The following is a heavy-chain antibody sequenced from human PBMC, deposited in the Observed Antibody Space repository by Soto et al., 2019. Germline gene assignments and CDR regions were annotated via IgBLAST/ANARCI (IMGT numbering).Heavy chain of an antibody. Sequence: SETLSLTCAVYGESFSGFFLSWIRQPPAKGLEWIGEINHGGSTNYNPSLKSRVTISVDTSKNQFSLKLSSVTAADTAVYYCARGRRSGYDILTGYLTREYYFDYWGQGTLVTVSS. D-gene: IGHD3-9*01. V-gene: IGHV4-34*01. CDR1: GESFSGFF. CDR3: ARGRRSGYDILTGYLTREYYFDY. J-gene: IGHJ4*02. CDR2: INHGGST.